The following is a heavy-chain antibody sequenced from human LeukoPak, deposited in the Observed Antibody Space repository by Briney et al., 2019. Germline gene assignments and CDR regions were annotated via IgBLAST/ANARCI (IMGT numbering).Heavy chain of an antibody. J-gene: IGHJ4*02. D-gene: IGHD3-10*01. V-gene: IGHV3-23*01. CDR2: LSGSGAST. Sequence: GGSLRLSCAASAFTFGNYAMNWVRQAPGKGLEWVSGLSGSGASTYYADSVKGRFTISRDNSKNTLYLQMNRLRAGDTAVYYCAKGSDRSGSYYLDYWGKGTLVTVSS. CDR1: AFTFGNYA. CDR3: AKGSDRSGSYYLDY.